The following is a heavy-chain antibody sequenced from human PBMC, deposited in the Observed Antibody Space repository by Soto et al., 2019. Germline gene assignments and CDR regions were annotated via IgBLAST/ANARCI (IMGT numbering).Heavy chain of an antibody. CDR1: GYTFTTFG. CDR2: ISANNGNT. D-gene: IGHD3-3*01. Sequence: ASVKVSCKASGYTFTTFGISWVRQAPGQGLEWVGWISANNGNTKYSQKFQGRVSLTTETSASTAYMELRSLRSDGTAVYYCARSAPFDIYAITPLEFWGQGTLVTVSS. J-gene: IGHJ4*02. V-gene: IGHV1-18*01. CDR3: ARSAPFDIYAITPLEF.